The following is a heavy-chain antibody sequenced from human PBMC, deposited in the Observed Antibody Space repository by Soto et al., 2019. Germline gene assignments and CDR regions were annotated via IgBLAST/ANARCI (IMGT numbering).Heavy chain of an antibody. V-gene: IGHV4-34*01. D-gene: IGHD3-10*01. CDR1: GGSFSGYY. J-gene: IGHJ4*02. CDR3: ARAADHADGGY. Sequence: SETLSLTCAVYGGSFSGYYWSWIRQPPGKGLEWIGEINHSGSTNYNPSLKSRVTISVDTSKNQFSLKLSSVTAADTAVYYCARAADHADGGYWGQGTLVTVSS. CDR2: INHSGST.